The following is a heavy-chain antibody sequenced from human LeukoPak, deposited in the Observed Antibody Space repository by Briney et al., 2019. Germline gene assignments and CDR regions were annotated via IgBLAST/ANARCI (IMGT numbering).Heavy chain of an antibody. CDR3: ARLKYYYDSSGYYPTFDY. CDR1: GYTFTTYG. V-gene: IGHV1-18*01. Sequence: GASVKVSCKASGYTFTTYGISWVRQAPGQGLEWMGWISAYNGNTNYAQKLQGRVTMTTDTSTSTAYMELRSLRSDDTAVYYCARLKYYYDSSGYYPTFDYWGQGTLVTVSS. CDR2: ISAYNGNT. D-gene: IGHD3-22*01. J-gene: IGHJ4*02.